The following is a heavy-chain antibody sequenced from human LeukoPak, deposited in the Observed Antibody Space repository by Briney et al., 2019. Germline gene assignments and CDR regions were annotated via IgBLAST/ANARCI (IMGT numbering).Heavy chain of an antibody. CDR1: GFTVSSNY. CDR3: AREYCSSTSCSVDY. V-gene: IGHV3-66*02. Sequence: GVSLRLSCAASGFTVSSNYMSWVRQAPGKGLEWVSVIYSGGSTYYADSVKGRFTISRDNSKNTLYLQMNSLRAEDTAVYYCAREYCSSTSCSVDYWGQGTLVTVSS. CDR2: IYSGGST. J-gene: IGHJ4*02. D-gene: IGHD2-2*01.